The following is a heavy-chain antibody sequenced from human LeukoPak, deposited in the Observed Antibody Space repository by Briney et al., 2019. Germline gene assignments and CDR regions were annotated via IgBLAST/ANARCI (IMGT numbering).Heavy chain of an antibody. D-gene: IGHD6-19*01. CDR1: GYTFTSYY. J-gene: IGHJ4*02. Sequence: GGSVKVSCKASGYTFTSYYMHWVRQAPGQGLEWMGIINHSGGSTSYAQKFQGRVTMPRDTSRSTVYMELSSLGSEDTAVYYCARDLFIAVAGTEKFEAPLVYWGQGTLVTVSS. V-gene: IGHV1-46*01. CDR3: ARDLFIAVAGTEKFEAPLVY. CDR2: INHSGGST.